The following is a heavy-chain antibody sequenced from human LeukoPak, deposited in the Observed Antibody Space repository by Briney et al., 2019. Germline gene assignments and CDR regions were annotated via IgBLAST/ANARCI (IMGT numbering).Heavy chain of an antibody. V-gene: IGHV4-59*01. J-gene: IGHJ4*02. CDR3: ASQATGGYRFALGY. Sequence: SETLSLTCTVSGGSITSYYWSWIRQPPGKGLEWIGYIYYSGSTNYNPSLKSRVTISVDTSKNQFSLKLSSVTAADTAVYYCASQATGGYRFALGYWGQGTLVTVSS. D-gene: IGHD3-10*01. CDR1: GGSITSYY. CDR2: IYYSGST.